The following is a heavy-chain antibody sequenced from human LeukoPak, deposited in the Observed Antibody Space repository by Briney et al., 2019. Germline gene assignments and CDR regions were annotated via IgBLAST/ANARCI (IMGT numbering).Heavy chain of an antibody. CDR2: IYYSGST. CDR3: ARGQQDSISGFDY. CDR1: GGSISSYY. Sequence: PSETLSLTCTLAGGSISSYYWSWIRQPPGKGLEWIGYIYYSGSTNYNPSLKSRVTISVDTSKNQFSLKLSSVTAADTAVYYCARGQQDSISGFDYWGQGTLVTVPS. D-gene: IGHD3-22*01. V-gene: IGHV4-59*01. J-gene: IGHJ4*02.